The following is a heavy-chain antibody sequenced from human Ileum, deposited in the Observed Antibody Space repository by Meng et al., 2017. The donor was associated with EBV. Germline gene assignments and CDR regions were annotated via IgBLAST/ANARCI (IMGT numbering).Heavy chain of an antibody. J-gene: IGHJ4*02. D-gene: IGHD6-19*01. Sequence: QVHRHGPGPGLGKPCGTLSLTCAVSGGSISSSNWWSWVRQPPGKGLEWIGEIYHSGSTNYNPSLKSRVTISVDKSKNQFSLNLSSVTAADTAVYYCARVGQWLPIDYWGQGTLVTVSS. CDR2: IYHSGST. CDR1: GGSISSSNW. V-gene: IGHV4-4*02. CDR3: ARVGQWLPIDY.